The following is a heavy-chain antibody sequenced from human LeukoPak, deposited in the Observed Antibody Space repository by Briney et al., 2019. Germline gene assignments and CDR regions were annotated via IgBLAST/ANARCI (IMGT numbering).Heavy chain of an antibody. CDR1: GFTFSSYG. CDR3: ARNWGDHFDWLHDY. V-gene: IGHV3-33*01. J-gene: IGHJ4*02. Sequence: GGSLRLSCAASGFTFSSYGMHWVRQAPGRGLEWVAIICYDGRNRYNADSVKGRFTISRDNSKNTLYLQKNSLRAEDTAVYYCARNWGDHFDWLHDYWGQGTLVTVS. CDR2: ICYDGRNR. D-gene: IGHD3-9*01.